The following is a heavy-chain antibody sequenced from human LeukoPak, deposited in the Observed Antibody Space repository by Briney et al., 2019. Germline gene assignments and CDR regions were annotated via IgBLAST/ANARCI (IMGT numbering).Heavy chain of an antibody. D-gene: IGHD3-10*01. CDR2: MNPNSGNT. V-gene: IGHV1-8*01. Sequence: ASVKVSCKASGYTFTSYDINWVRQATGQGLEWMGWMNPNSGNTGYAQKFQRRVTMTRNTYISTAYMELSSLRSEDTAVYYCAREFGDSYYEGDWFDPWGQGTLVTVSS. J-gene: IGHJ5*02. CDR1: GYTFTSYD. CDR3: AREFGDSYYEGDWFDP.